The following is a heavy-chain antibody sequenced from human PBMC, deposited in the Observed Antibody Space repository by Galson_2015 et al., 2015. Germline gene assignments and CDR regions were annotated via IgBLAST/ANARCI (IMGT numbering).Heavy chain of an antibody. J-gene: IGHJ2*01. D-gene: IGHD6-6*01. CDR2: ISGSGATI. Sequence: SLRLSCAASGFTFSSYSMNWVRQTPGKGLEWVSYISGSGATIYYADSVKGRFTISRDNAKNSLYLQMDSLRAEDTAVFYCARDQEAPYWYFDLWGRGTLVTVSS. CDR3: ARDQEAPYWYFDL. CDR1: GFTFSSYS. V-gene: IGHV3-48*01.